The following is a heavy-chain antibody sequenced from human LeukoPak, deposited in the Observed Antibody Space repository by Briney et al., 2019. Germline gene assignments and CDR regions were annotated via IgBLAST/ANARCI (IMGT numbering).Heavy chain of an antibody. J-gene: IGHJ4*02. V-gene: IGHV1-46*01. CDR2: INPSSGNT. Sequence: ASVKVSCKASGYTFSRQYMHFVRQAPGQGLEWMGIINPSSGNTNYAQKFQGRVIMTRDTSTSTIYMDLSSLRSDDTAVYYCSTSVGGTEFDSWGQGALVTVSS. CDR3: STSVGGTEFDS. CDR1: GYTFSRQY. D-gene: IGHD3-16*01.